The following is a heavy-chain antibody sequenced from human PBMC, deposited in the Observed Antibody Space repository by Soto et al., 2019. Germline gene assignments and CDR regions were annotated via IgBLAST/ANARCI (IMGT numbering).Heavy chain of an antibody. CDR1: GFTVSTYA. D-gene: IGHD5-12*01. J-gene: IGHJ4*02. Sequence: PGGSLRLSCAASGFTVSTYAMNWVRQVPGRGLEWVSGIIGSGTIIEYADSVKGRFTISRDNSKNTLFLQMNSLRVEDTAIYYSAKDVRPDGYWDLDYWGQGTLVTVSS. CDR3: AKDVRPDGYWDLDY. CDR2: IIGSGTII. V-gene: IGHV3-23*01.